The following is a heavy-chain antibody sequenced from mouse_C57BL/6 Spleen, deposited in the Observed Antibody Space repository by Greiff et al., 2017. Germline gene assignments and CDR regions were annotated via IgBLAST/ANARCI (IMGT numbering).Heavy chain of an antibody. CDR2: IGPGSGST. Sequence: VQLQQSGAELVKPGASVKISCKASGYTFTDYYINWVKQRPGQGLEWIGKIGPGSGSTYYNEKFKGKATLTADKSSSTAYIQLSSLTPEDSAVYFCARRGNYYGSSYWYVEVWGTGTTVTFAS. CDR3: ARRGNYYGSSYWYVEV. D-gene: IGHD1-1*01. V-gene: IGHV1-77*01. CDR1: GYTFTDYY. J-gene: IGHJ1*03.